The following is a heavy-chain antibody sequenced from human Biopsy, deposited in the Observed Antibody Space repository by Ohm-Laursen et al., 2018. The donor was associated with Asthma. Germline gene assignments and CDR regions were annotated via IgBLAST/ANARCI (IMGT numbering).Heavy chain of an antibody. D-gene: IGHD5-12*01. CDR3: ARARSGNYFDY. CDR1: GFTFSDYY. CDR2: ISTGGTTI. V-gene: IGHV3-11*01. J-gene: IGHJ4*02. Sequence: SLRLSCTASGFTFSDYYMSWIRQAPGKGLEWVSYISTGGTTINYADSVKGRFTISRDNAKNSLYPQLNSLRAGDTAVYYCARARSGNYFDYWGQGTLVTVSS.